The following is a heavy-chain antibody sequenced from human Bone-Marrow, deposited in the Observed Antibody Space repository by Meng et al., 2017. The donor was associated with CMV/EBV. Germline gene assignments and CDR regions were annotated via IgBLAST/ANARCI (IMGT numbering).Heavy chain of an antibody. V-gene: IGHV1-18*01. Sequence: ASVKVSCKASGYTFTGYGISWVRQAPGQGLEWMGWINAYNGDTNYAQRLQGRVTMTSDTSTTTAYMELRSLRSDDTAVYYCARDRYSSSSGRAFAIWGQGTMVPVSS. CDR2: INAYNGDT. D-gene: IGHD6-6*01. CDR1: GYTFTGYG. J-gene: IGHJ3*02. CDR3: ARDRYSSSSGRAFAI.